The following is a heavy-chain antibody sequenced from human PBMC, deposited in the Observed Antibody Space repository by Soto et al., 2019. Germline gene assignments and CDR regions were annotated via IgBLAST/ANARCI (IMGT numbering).Heavy chain of an antibody. CDR3: AKDAILTGYYSYYYYGMDV. Sequence: GGSLRLSCAASGFTFSSYAMSWVRRAPGKGLEWVSAISGSGGSTYYADSVKGRFTISRDNSKNTLYLQMNSLRAEDTAVYYCAKDAILTGYYSYYYYGMDVWGQGTTVTVSS. CDR1: GFTFSSYA. CDR2: ISGSGGST. J-gene: IGHJ6*02. D-gene: IGHD3-9*01. V-gene: IGHV3-23*01.